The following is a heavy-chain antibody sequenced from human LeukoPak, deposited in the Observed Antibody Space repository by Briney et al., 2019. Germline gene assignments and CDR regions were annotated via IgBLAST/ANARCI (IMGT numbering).Heavy chain of an antibody. D-gene: IGHD5-18*01. CDR1: GFTFSSYS. V-gene: IGHV3-21*01. Sequence: GGSLRLSCAASGFTFSSYSMNWVRQAPGKGLEWVSSISSSSSYIYYADSVKGRFTISRDNAKNSLYLQMNSLRAEDTAVYYCASGPVDTAMDDYWGQGTLVTVSS. CDR2: ISSSSSYI. J-gene: IGHJ4*02. CDR3: ASGPVDTAMDDY.